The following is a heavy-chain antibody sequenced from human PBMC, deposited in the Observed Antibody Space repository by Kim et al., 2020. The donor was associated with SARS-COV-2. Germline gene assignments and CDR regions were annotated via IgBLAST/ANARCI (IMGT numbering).Heavy chain of an antibody. Sequence: SVKVSCKASGGTFSSYAISWVRQAPGQGLEWMGGIIPIFGTANYAQKFQGRVTITADESTSTAYMELSSLRSEDTAVYYCAREAAIGLGFDYWGQGTLVTVSS. V-gene: IGHV1-69*13. D-gene: IGHD6-25*01. CDR1: GGTFSSYA. CDR3: AREAAIGLGFDY. CDR2: IIPIFGTA. J-gene: IGHJ4*02.